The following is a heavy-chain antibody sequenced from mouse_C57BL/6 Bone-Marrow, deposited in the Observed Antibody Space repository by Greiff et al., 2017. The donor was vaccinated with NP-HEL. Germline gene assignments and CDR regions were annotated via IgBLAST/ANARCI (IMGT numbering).Heavy chain of an antibody. V-gene: IGHV2-5*01. CDR3: AKNWPLYDGRGYYYAMDY. CDR2: IWSGGST. D-gene: IGHD1-1*01. CDR1: GFSLTSYG. Sequence: QVQLKESGPGLVQPSQSLSITCTVSGFSLTSYGVHWVRQSPGKGLEWLGVIWSGGSTDYNAAFMSRQSITKDNSTSQVFFKMNSMQAEDTAIYDCAKNWPLYDGRGYYYAMDYWGQGTSVTVSS. J-gene: IGHJ4*01.